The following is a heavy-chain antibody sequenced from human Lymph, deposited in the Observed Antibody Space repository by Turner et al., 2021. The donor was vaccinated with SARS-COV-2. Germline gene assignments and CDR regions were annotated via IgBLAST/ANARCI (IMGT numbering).Heavy chain of an antibody. CDR3: ARASSSWYGAFAY. CDR1: GGSISSNNYY. CDR2: IYYSGST. J-gene: IGHJ4*02. D-gene: IGHD6-13*01. Sequence: QLQMQESGPGLVKPSATLSLPCTAPGGSISSNNYYWGWSRQPPGKGLEWTGTIYYSGSTYYNPSLKSRVTICGDTSKNQFSLKLSSVTAADTAVYDCARASSSWYGAFAYWGQGTLVTVSS. V-gene: IGHV4-39*01.